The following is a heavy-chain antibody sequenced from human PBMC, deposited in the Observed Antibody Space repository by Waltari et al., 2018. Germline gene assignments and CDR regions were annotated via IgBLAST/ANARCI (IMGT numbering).Heavy chain of an antibody. CDR3: ARGPWFGESATYFDY. CDR1: GYSFTSYW. J-gene: IGHJ4*02. Sequence: EVQLVQSGAEVKKPGESLKISCKGSGYSFTSYWIGWVRQMPGKGLEWMGVIYPGDSDTRYSPSVQGQVTISADKSISPAYLQWSSLKASDTAMYYCARGPWFGESATYFDYWGQGTLVTVSS. D-gene: IGHD3-10*01. V-gene: IGHV5-51*01. CDR2: IYPGDSDT.